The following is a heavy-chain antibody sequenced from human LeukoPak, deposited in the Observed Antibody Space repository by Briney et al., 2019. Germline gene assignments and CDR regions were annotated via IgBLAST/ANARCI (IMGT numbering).Heavy chain of an antibody. Sequence: GGSLRLSCAASGFTFSSYGMNWVRQAPGKGLEWVSYISSSGSTIHYADSVKGRVTISRDNVKNSLYLQMNSLRAEDTAVYYCARLGYCSGGSCYFLGLTDWGQGTLVTVSS. J-gene: IGHJ4*02. CDR3: ARLGYCSGGSCYFLGLTD. CDR1: GFTFSSYG. CDR2: ISSSGSTI. D-gene: IGHD2-15*01. V-gene: IGHV3-48*04.